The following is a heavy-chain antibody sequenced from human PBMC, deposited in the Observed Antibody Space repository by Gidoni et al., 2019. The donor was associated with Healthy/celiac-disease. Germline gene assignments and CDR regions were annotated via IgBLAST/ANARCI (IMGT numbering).Heavy chain of an antibody. CDR3: AKSAARRTYFDY. J-gene: IGHJ4*02. V-gene: IGHV3-9*01. CDR1: VFTFDAYA. D-gene: IGHD6-6*01. CDR2: ISWNSGSI. Sequence: EVQLVASGGGLVQPGRSLSLSCAASVFTFDAYAMHWVRQAPGKGLEWVSGISWNSGSIGYADSGKGRFTISRDNAKNSLYLQMNSLRAEDTALYYCAKSAARRTYFDYWGQGTLVTVSS.